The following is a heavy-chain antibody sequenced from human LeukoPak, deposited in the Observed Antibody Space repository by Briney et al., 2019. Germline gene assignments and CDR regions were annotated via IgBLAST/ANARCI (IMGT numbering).Heavy chain of an antibody. CDR2: IYYSGST. CDR1: GYTISTGYY. D-gene: IGHD5-24*01. CDR3: ARVNRDGYNWVFDY. V-gene: IGHV4-38-2*02. Sequence: SETLSLTCTVSGYTISTGYYWDWIRPSPGKGLEWIGSIYYSGSTFYNPSLKSRVTISVDRSKNQFSLKLSSVTAADTAVFYCARVNRDGYNWVFDYWGQGTLVTVSS. J-gene: IGHJ4*02.